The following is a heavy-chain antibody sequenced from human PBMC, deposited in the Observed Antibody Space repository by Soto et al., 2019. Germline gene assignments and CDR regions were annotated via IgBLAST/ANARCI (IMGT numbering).Heavy chain of an antibody. CDR3: ARAYSSLADDGFDI. CDR1: GYSFNNYW. V-gene: IGHV5-51*01. D-gene: IGHD6-13*01. Sequence: PGESLKISCKGSGYSFNNYWIGWVRQMPGKGLEWMGIIDPSDSDTRYSPSFQGQVTMSADKSMTTAYLQWSSLKASDNAMYYCARAYSSLADDGFDIWGQGTMVTVSS. CDR2: IDPSDSDT. J-gene: IGHJ3*02.